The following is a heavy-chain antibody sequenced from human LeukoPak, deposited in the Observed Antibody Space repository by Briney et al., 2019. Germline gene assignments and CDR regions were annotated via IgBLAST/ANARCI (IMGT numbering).Heavy chain of an antibody. CDR1: GGSFSGYY. CDR3: ARGQGYCSGGSCYSSKYYYYGMDV. D-gene: IGHD2-15*01. CDR2: INHRGST. Sequence: SETLSLTCAVYGGSFSGYYWSWIRQPPGKGLEWIGEINHRGSTKYNPSLKSRVTISVDTSKNQFSLKLSSVTAADTAVYYCARGQGYCSGGSCYSSKYYYYGMDVWGQGTTVTVSS. V-gene: IGHV4-34*01. J-gene: IGHJ6*02.